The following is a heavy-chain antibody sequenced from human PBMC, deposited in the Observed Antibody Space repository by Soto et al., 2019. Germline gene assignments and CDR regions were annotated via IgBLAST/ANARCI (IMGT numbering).Heavy chain of an antibody. V-gene: IGHV2-5*02. J-gene: IGHJ3*02. D-gene: IGHD3-22*01. CDR3: VYSSGYAWAFDI. Sequence: QITLKESGPTLVKPTQTLTLTCTFSAFSLTTSGVGVGWIRQPPGKALEWLALIYWDDDKRYSPSLKSRLTISQDTSKLQVVLTMTNIDPLDRATYYCVYSSGYAWAFDIWGQGTVVIVSS. CDR2: IYWDDDK. CDR1: AFSLTTSGVG.